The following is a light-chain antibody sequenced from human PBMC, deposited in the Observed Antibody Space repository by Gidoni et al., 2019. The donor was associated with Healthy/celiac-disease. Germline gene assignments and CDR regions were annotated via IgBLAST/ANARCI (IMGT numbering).Light chain of an antibody. V-gene: IGLV2-23*01. CDR1: SSDVGSYNL. Sequence: QSALTQPASDSGSPGQSITISCTGTSSDVGSYNLVSWYQQHPGKAPKLMIYEGSKRPSGVSNRFSGSKSGNTASLTISGLQAEDEADYYCCSYAGSSTVVFGGGTKLTVL. CDR2: EGS. CDR3: CSYAGSSTVV. J-gene: IGLJ2*01.